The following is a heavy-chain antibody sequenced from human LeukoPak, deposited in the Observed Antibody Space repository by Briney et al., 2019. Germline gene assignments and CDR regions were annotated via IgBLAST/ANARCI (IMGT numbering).Heavy chain of an antibody. Sequence: GGSLRLSCAASGFTSDNYMSWIRQAPGKGLEWVSYISSSSGYTHYADSVKGRFTIARDNTKNSLYLQMNSLRAEDTAVYYCARIRYSTSSYYFDYWGQGTLVTVSS. CDR2: ISSSSGYT. D-gene: IGHD6-6*01. V-gene: IGHV3-11*03. CDR1: GFTSDNY. CDR3: ARIRYSTSSYYFDY. J-gene: IGHJ4*02.